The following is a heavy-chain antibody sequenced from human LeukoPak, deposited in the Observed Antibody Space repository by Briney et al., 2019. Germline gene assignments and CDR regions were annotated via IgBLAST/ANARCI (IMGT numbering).Heavy chain of an antibody. CDR2: IIPIFGTA. D-gene: IGHD2-2*01. CDR1: GGTFSSYA. Sequence: SVKVSCKASGGTFSSYAISWVRQAPGQGLEWMGGIIPIFGTANYAQKFQGRVTITADKSTSTAYMELRSLRSDDTAVYYCARDHKLLWSYFDYWGQGTLVTVSS. CDR3: ARDHKLLWSYFDY. J-gene: IGHJ4*02. V-gene: IGHV1-69*06.